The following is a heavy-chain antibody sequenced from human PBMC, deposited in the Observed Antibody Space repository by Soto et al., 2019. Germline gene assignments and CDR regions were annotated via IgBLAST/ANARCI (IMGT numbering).Heavy chain of an antibody. CDR3: AREYCSGGSCFYYFDY. Sequence: ASVKVSCKASGYTFTSYGISWVRQAPGQGLEWMGWISAYNGNTNYAQKLQGRVTMTRGTSTGTVYMDVSSLRSEDTAVYSCAREYCSGGSCFYYFDYWGQGTLVTVSS. CDR1: GYTFTSYG. CDR2: ISAYNGNT. J-gene: IGHJ4*02. V-gene: IGHV1-18*01. D-gene: IGHD2-15*01.